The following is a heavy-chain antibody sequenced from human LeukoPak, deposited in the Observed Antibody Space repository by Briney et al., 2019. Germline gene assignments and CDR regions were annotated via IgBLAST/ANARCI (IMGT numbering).Heavy chain of an antibody. CDR2: FDPEDGET. Sequence: ASMTVSFTVSGYTLTELSMHWVRQAPGKGLEWMGGFDPEDGETIYAQKFQGRVTMTEDTSTDTAYMELSSLRSEDTAVYYCATPIGVVGGRNFDYWGQGTLVTVSS. V-gene: IGHV1-24*01. D-gene: IGHD1-26*01. J-gene: IGHJ4*02. CDR3: ATPIGVVGGRNFDY. CDR1: GYTLTELS.